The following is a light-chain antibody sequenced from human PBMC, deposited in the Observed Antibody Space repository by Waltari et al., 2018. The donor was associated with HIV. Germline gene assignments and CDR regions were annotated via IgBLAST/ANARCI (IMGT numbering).Light chain of an antibody. CDR1: ESINKN. CDR3: QQTYSTPWT. Sequence: DIQMTQSPSSLSASIGDSVTITCRASESINKNVNWYQHKHGKAPVLLIYAASSLQSGVPSRFSGSGSGTDFTLTINSLQPEDFATYSCQQTYSTPWTFGQGTKVEI. J-gene: IGKJ1*01. CDR2: AAS. V-gene: IGKV1-39*01.